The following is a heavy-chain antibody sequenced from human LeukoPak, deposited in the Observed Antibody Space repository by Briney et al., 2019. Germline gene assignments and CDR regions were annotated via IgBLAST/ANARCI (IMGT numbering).Heavy chain of an antibody. CDR3: AKAVVGQLEYCGGDCYLDS. Sequence: PGRSLRLSCVVSGFTFSTFGMHRVRQVPGKGLEWVAVIADDGRNKYLADSVMGRFTISRDNSKNTLFLQMDSLRVEDTAVYYCAKAVVGQLEYCGGDCYLDSWGQGTLVTVSS. D-gene: IGHD2-21*02. CDR2: IADDGRNK. V-gene: IGHV3-30*18. J-gene: IGHJ4*02. CDR1: GFTFSTFG.